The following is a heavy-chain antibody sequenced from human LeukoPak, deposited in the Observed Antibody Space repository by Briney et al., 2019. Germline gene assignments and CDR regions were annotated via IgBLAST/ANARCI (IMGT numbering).Heavy chain of an antibody. CDR2: ISGSGGST. CDR1: GFTFRNYG. J-gene: IGHJ4*02. Sequence: GGSLRLSCAASGFTFRNYGMSWVRQAPLKGLEWVSAISGSGGSTYYADSVKGRFTISRDNSKNTLYLQMNSLRAEDTAVYYCAKSPLQLCTFDYWGQGTLVTVSS. CDR3: AKSPLQLCTFDY. V-gene: IGHV3-23*01. D-gene: IGHD5-24*01.